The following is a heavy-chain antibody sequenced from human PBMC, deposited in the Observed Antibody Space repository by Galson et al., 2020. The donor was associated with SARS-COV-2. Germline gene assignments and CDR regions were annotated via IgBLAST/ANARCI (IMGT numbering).Heavy chain of an antibody. V-gene: IGHV4-59*13. CDR3: AGGQEYSSSNGLDV. D-gene: IGHD6-6*01. CDR2: IYYSGST. CDR1: GGSISTYY. J-gene: IGHJ6*02. Sequence: SETLSLTCTVSGGSISTYYWSWIRQPPGKGLEWIGYIYYSGSTNYNPSLKSRVTISVDTSQNQCSLKLNSMTAADTAVYYCAGGQEYSSSNGLDVWGQGTTVTVSS.